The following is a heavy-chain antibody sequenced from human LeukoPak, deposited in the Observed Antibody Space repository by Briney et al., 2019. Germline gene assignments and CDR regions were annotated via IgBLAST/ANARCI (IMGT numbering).Heavy chain of an antibody. V-gene: IGHV1-46*01. CDR1: GYTCTSYY. CDR2: INPSGGST. D-gene: IGHD3-22*01. J-gene: IGHJ4*02. CDR3: ARDRGIVVAQPQYYFDY. Sequence: GASVKVSCKASGYTCTSYYMQWVRQAPGQGFEWMGTINPSGGSTSYAQKFQGRVTMTRDTSTSTLYMELSSLRSEDTAVYYCARDRGIVVAQPQYYFDYWGQGTLVTVSS.